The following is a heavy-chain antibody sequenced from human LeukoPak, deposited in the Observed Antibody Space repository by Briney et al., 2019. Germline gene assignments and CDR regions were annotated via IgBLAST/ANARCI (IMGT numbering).Heavy chain of an antibody. D-gene: IGHD3-16*02. CDR2: IYYSGTT. CDR1: GYSITNGYN. V-gene: IGHV4-38-2*02. CDR3: ARIVRQDGGYLDL. J-gene: IGHJ2*01. Sequence: SETLSLTCTVSGYSITNGYNWGWIRQSPVKGLEWIANIYYSGTTYYNPSLRSRVTMSVDTSKNQFSLRLTSVTAADTAVYYCARIVRQDGGYLDLWGRGSLVTVSS.